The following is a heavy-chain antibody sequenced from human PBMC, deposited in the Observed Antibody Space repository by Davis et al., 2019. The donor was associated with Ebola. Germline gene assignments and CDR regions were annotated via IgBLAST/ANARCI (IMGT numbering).Heavy chain of an antibody. V-gene: IGHV3-64*04. CDR1: GFTFSSYA. D-gene: IGHD3-22*01. Sequence: GESLKISCSASGFTFSSYAMHWVRQAPGKGLEYVSAISSNGGSTYYADSVKGRFTISRDNSKNTLYLQMNSLRAEDTAVYYCAKDTPYYDSSGSEGNPFDYWGQGTLVTVSS. CDR2: ISSNGGST. CDR3: AKDTPYYDSSGSEGNPFDY. J-gene: IGHJ4*02.